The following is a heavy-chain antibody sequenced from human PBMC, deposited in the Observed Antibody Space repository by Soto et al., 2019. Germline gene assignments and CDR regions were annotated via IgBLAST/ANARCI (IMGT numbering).Heavy chain of an antibody. Sequence: QVQLQESGPGLVKPSETLSLTCTVSGGSISSYSWSWIRQPPGKGLEWIGYIYYSGSTHYNPSHKSPVTILVDTSKNQFSLKLSSVTAADTAVYYCARGQDSSSWPTFDYWGRGTLVTVSS. D-gene: IGHD6-13*01. J-gene: IGHJ4*02. CDR2: IYYSGST. V-gene: IGHV4-59*01. CDR1: GGSISSYS. CDR3: ARGQDSSSWPTFDY.